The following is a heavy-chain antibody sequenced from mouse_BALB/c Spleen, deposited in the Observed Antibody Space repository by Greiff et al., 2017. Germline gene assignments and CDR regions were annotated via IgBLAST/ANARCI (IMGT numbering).Heavy chain of an antibody. Sequence: EVMLVESGGGLVKPGGSLKLSCAASGFTFSSYAMSWVRQTPEKRLEWVATISSGGSYTYYPDSVKGRFTISRDNAKNTLYLQMSSLRSEDTAMYYCARRYYDAMDYWGQGTSVTVSS. CDR3: ARRYYDAMDY. CDR1: GFTFSSYA. V-gene: IGHV5-9-1*01. CDR2: ISSGGSYT. J-gene: IGHJ4*01.